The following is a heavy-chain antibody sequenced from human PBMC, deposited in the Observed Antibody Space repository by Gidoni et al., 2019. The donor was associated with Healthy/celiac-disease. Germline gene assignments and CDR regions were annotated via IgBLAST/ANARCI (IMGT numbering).Heavy chain of an antibody. CDR1: GGSPSSGHYY. CDR2: IYYSGCT. J-gene: IGHJ3*02. CDR3: TSSSWYGWSAVDI. Sequence: QVQLQESGPGLVKPSQTLSLTCTFSGGSPSSGHYYWSWIRQSPGKCLEWIGYIYYSGCTYYKPSLKSRVTISGDTSKNQFALKLSSGTAADTAGYYCTSSSWYGWSAVDIWGQGKMVTVSS. V-gene: IGHV4-30-4*01. D-gene: IGHD6-13*01.